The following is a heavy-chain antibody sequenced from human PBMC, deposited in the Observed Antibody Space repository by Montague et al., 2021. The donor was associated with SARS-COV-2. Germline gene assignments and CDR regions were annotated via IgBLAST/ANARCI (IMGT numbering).Heavy chain of an antibody. CDR1: SASITSSSYY. V-gene: IGHV4-39*01. J-gene: IGHJ4*02. D-gene: IGHD6-19*01. CDR3: ARHTSAWYDYFED. CDR2: IFYTGST. Sequence: SETLSLTCTVSSASITSSSYYWGWIHQPPGKGPEWIGTIFYTGSTNSNPSLKSRVTMSVDTSRNQFSLKLSSVTAADTAIYYCARHTSAWYDYFEDWGQGTLVTVSS.